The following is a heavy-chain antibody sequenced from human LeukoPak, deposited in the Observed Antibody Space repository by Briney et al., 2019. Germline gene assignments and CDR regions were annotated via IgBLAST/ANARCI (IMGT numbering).Heavy chain of an antibody. J-gene: IGHJ3*02. Sequence: SETLSLTCTVSGGSISSGGYYWSWIRQHPGKGLEWIGYIYYSGSTYYNPSLKSRDTISVDTSKNQFSLKLSSVTAADTAVYYCAREGVDTAMAETDDAFDIWGQGTMVTVSS. CDR2: IYYSGST. CDR3: AREGVDTAMAETDDAFDI. CDR1: GGSISSGGYY. V-gene: IGHV4-31*03. D-gene: IGHD5-18*01.